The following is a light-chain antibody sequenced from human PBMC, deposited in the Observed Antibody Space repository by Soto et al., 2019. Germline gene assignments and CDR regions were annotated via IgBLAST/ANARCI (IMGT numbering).Light chain of an antibody. Sequence: EIVMTQSPATLSVSPGERATLSCRASQSISRNLVWYHQKPGQAPSALIYGASNRATGIPARVSGSGSGTEFTLTISSLESEDFAVYFCQQYDRWPRTFGQGTKVEIK. J-gene: IGKJ1*01. CDR3: QQYDRWPRT. CDR2: GAS. CDR1: QSISRN. V-gene: IGKV3-15*01.